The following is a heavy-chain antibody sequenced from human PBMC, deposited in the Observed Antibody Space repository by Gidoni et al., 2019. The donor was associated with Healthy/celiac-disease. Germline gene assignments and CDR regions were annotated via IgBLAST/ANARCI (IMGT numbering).Heavy chain of an antibody. D-gene: IGHD1-26*01. V-gene: IGHV3-64*01. CDR2: ISSNGGST. CDR1: GFTFSSYA. CDR3: AREGLVGATGWFDP. J-gene: IGHJ5*02. Sequence: EVQLVESGGGLVQPGGSLRLSCAASGFTFSSYAMHWVRQAPGKGLEYVSAISSNGGSTYYANSVKGRFTISRDNSKNTLYLQMGSLRAEDMAVYYCAREGLVGATGWFDPWGQGTLVTVSS.